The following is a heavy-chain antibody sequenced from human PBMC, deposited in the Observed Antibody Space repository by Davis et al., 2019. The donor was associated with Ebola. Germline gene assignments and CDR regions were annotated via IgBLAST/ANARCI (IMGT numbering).Heavy chain of an antibody. J-gene: IGHJ6*02. D-gene: IGHD6-19*01. CDR2: ISYDGSNK. V-gene: IGHV3-30*19. CDR1: GFTFSSYG. CDR3: ATAEDGMDV. Sequence: PGGSLRLSCAASGFTFSSYGMHWVRQAPGKGLEWVAVISYDGSNKYYADSVKGRFTISRDNSKNTLYLQMNSLRAEDTAVYYCATAEDGMDVWGQGTTVTVSS.